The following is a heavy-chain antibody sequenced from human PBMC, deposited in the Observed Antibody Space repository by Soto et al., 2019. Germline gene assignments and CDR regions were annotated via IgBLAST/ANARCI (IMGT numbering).Heavy chain of an antibody. V-gene: IGHV4-59*01. CDR2: MYYSGNA. Sequence: QVQLQESGPGLVKPSETLSLTCTVSGASISRYYWSWIRQSPGKGLEWIGYMYYSGNANYNPSLRSRRTVSVDTSKSPFSLNRTSVTAADPAVYYWARAYPVHSAYFDYWGHGILVTVSS. CDR3: ARAYPVHSAYFDY. D-gene: IGHD1-26*01. CDR1: GASISRYY. J-gene: IGHJ4*01.